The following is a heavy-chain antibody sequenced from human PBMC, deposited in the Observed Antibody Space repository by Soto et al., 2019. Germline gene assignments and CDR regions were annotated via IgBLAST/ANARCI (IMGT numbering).Heavy chain of an antibody. V-gene: IGHV4-39*01. D-gene: IGHD5-18*01. J-gene: IGHJ6*03. Sequence: SSETLSLTCTVFGGSISSGGYYWGWIRLPMGKGLEWIGTVYYTGSTYYNPSLRSRVAISVDTSKGQFSLNLNSVTAADTAVYYCARHHTESLYYFYMDVWGKGTPVTVSS. CDR1: GGSISSGGYY. CDR2: VYYTGST. CDR3: ARHHTESLYYFYMDV.